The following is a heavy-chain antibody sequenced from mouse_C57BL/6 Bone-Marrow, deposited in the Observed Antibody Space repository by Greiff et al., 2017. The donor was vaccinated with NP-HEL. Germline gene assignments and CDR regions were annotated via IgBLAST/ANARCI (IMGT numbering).Heavy chain of an antibody. D-gene: IGHD2-12*01. CDR1: GYTFTSYG. Sequence: QVQLQQSGAELARPGASVKLSCTASGYTFTSYGISWVKQRPGQGLEWIGAIYPRRGNTYYNEKFKGKATLTADKSSSTAYMELRSLTSEDSAVYFCARLRGAMDYWGQGTSVTVSA. V-gene: IGHV1-81*01. CDR3: ARLRGAMDY. CDR2: IYPRRGNT. J-gene: IGHJ4*01.